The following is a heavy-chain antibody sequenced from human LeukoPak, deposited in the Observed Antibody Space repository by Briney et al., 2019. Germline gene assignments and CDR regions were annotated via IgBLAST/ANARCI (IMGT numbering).Heavy chain of an antibody. Sequence: GASVKVSCKASGYTFTSYDINWVRQATGQGLEWMGLMNPNSGNTGNAHKFQGRVTITRNTSISTAYMELSSLRSEDTAVYYCARGGRRLWYDSSGYYYTHIDYWGQGTLVTVSS. CDR3: ARGGRRLWYDSSGYYYTHIDY. D-gene: IGHD3-22*01. CDR2: MNPNSGNT. V-gene: IGHV1-8*03. CDR1: GYTFTSYD. J-gene: IGHJ4*02.